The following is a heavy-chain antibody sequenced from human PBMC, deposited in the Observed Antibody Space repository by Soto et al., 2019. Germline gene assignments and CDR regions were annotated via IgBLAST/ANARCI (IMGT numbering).Heavy chain of an antibody. D-gene: IGHD1-1*01. CDR2: INHSGSP. CDR3: ATANWSHHYFDP. Sequence: SETLSLTCAVYGGSFSGYYWSWLRQPPGKGLEWIGEINHSGSPNYNPSLKSRVTISVDTPKNQFSLKMASVTAADTAVYYCATANWSHHYFDPWGQGTLVTVSS. J-gene: IGHJ5*02. CDR1: GGSFSGYY. V-gene: IGHV4-34*01.